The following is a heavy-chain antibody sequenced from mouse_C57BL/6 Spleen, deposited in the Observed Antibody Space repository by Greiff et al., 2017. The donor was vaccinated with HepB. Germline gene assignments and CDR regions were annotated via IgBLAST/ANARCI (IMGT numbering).Heavy chain of an antibody. CDR1: GYTFTSYW. V-gene: IGHV1-64*01. J-gene: IGHJ2*01. D-gene: IGHD4-1*01. CDR2: FHPNSGST. Sequence: QVQLQQPGAELVKPGASVKLSCKASGYTFTSYWMHWVKQRPGQGLEWIGMFHPNSGSTNYNEKFKSKATLTVDKSSSTAYMQLSSLTSEDSAVYYCARRELGRYDYWGQGTTLTVSS. CDR3: ARRELGRYDY.